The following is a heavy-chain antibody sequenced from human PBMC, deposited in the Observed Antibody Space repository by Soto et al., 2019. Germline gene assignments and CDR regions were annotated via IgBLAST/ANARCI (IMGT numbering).Heavy chain of an antibody. CDR1: GGSISSGY. J-gene: IGHJ5*02. Sequence: SETLSLTCXVSGGSISSGYWTWIRQPPGKGLEWIGYIYYGGSINYNPSLKSRVIISVDTAKNQFSLRLSSVSAADTAVYYCTGAYYDVSGYSLDPWGQGTSVTVSS. V-gene: IGHV4-59*01. CDR3: TGAYYDVSGYSLDP. CDR2: IYYGGSI. D-gene: IGHD3-22*01.